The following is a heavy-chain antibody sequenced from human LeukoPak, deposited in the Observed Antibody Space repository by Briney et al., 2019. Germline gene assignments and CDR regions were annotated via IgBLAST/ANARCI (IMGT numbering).Heavy chain of an antibody. CDR1: GYTFTGYY. CDR3: ARDAATSGTSWFDP. J-gene: IGHJ5*02. D-gene: IGHD6-13*01. V-gene: IGHV1-2*02. CDR2: INPKRGAT. Sequence: ASVKVSCKASGYTFTGYYMHWVRQAPGQGLEWMGWINPKRGATKYAQKFQGRVTVTRDTAISTAYMELSSLTSDDTAVYSCARDAATSGTSWFDPWGQGTLVTASS.